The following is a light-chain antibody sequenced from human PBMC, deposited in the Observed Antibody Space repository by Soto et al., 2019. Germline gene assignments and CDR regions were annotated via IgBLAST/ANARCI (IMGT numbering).Light chain of an antibody. Sequence: DIQMTQSPSTLSASVGDRVTITCRASQSIRSWLAWYQQIPGKAPKLLIYDASTLASGVPSRFGGSGSGTEFTLTISSLQPDDFATYYCQQYYSYSPYTFGQGTRLEIK. CDR2: DAS. V-gene: IGKV1-5*01. CDR1: QSIRSW. J-gene: IGKJ2*01. CDR3: QQYYSYSPYT.